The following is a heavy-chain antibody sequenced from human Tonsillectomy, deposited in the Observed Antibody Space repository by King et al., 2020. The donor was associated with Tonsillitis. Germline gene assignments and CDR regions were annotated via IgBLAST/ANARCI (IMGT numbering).Heavy chain of an antibody. V-gene: IGHV1-24*01. CDR1: GYTLTEFS. D-gene: IGHD3-22*01. Sequence: QLVQSGAEVKKPGASVKVSCKVSGYTLTEFSMHWVRQAPGKGLEWMGGFNPEDGETIYAQKFQGRVTMTEDTSTDTAYMELSSLRSEDTAVYYCARGLSQSFYDSSGYFPGSFDYWGQGTLVTVSS. CDR3: ARGLSQSFYDSSGYFPGSFDY. CDR2: FNPEDGET. J-gene: IGHJ4*02.